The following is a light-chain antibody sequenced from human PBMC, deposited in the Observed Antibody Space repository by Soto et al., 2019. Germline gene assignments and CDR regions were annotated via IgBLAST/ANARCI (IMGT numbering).Light chain of an antibody. CDR1: QSLLYTNGYNY. CDR2: LGS. Sequence: DLVMTQSPLSLPVTPGEPASISCRSSQSLLYTNGYNYLDWYLQKPGQSPQLLIYLGSNRASGVPDRFIGSVSGTDFTLKISRLEAEDVGVYYCMQTLQTPVTFGPGTKVDIK. CDR3: MQTLQTPVT. V-gene: IGKV2-28*01. J-gene: IGKJ3*01.